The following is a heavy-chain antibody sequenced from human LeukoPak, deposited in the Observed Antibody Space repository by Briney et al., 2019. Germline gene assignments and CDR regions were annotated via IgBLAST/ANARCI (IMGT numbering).Heavy chain of an antibody. CDR3: ARVRSYYDSSGYYTTLEY. D-gene: IGHD3-22*01. J-gene: IGHJ4*02. Sequence: ASVKVSCEASGYTFTSYDINWVRQATGQGLEWMGWMNPNSGNTGYAQKFQGRVTMTRNTSISTAYMELSSLRSEDTAVYHCARVRSYYDSSGYYTTLEYWGQGTLVTVSS. CDR1: GYTFTSYD. V-gene: IGHV1-8*01. CDR2: MNPNSGNT.